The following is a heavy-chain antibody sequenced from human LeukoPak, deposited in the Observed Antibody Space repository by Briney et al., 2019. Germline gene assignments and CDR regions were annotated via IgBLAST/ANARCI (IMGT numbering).Heavy chain of an antibody. CDR3: ARDGGSSWQAYFDY. CDR2: IIPILGIA. Sequence: SVKVSCKASGGTFSSYAISWVRQAPGQGLEWMGRIIPILGIANYAQKFQGRVTITADKSTSTAYMELRSLRSDDTAVYYCARDGGSSWQAYFDYWGQGTLVTVSS. CDR1: GGTFSSYA. J-gene: IGHJ4*02. D-gene: IGHD6-13*01. V-gene: IGHV1-69*04.